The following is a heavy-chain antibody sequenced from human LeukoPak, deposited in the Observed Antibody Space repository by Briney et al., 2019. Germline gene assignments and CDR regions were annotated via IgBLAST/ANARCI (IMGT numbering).Heavy chain of an antibody. Sequence: GGSLRLSCEVFGFRFSGYRMHWVRQAPGKGLEWVSRIQGDERSASYGDSVRGRFTISKDNAKNILYLQMDSLRVEDTAVYYCVKGHAGTIFGVVPVNPLDYWGQGTQVTVSS. V-gene: IGHV3-74*01. CDR2: IQGDERSA. CDR1: GFRFSGYR. CDR3: VKGHAGTIFGVVPVNPLDY. J-gene: IGHJ4*02. D-gene: IGHD3-3*01.